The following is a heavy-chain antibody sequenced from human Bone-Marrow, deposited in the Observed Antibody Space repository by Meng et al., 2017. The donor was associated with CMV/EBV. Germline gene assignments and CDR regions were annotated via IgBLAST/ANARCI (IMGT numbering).Heavy chain of an antibody. Sequence: SVKVSCKASGGTFNYNGVSWLRQAPGQGLEWMGGIIPMFGPANHAQKFQGRATISADESTGTVYIDLSSLTYEDTAIYYCARPHRSGSYHPPYFFDSWGQGTLVTVSS. J-gene: IGHJ4*02. V-gene: IGHV1-69*13. CDR1: GGTFNYNG. D-gene: IGHD3-10*01. CDR3: ARPHRSGSYHPPYFFDS. CDR2: IIPMFGPA.